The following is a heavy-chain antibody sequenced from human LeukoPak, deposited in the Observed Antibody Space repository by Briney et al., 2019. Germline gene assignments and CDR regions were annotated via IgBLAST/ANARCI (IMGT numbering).Heavy chain of an antibody. CDR1: GGSMSSYY. CDR3: ARQAGSYAFYYYDY. D-gene: IGHD2-2*01. J-gene: IGHJ4*02. Sequence: SETLSLTCTVSGGSMSSYYWSWIRQPPGKGLEWIGYIYSSGSTNYNPSLKSRVTISVDTSKNQFSLKLSSVTAADTAVYYCARQAGSYAFYYYDYWGQGTLVTVSS. V-gene: IGHV4-59*08. CDR2: IYSSGST.